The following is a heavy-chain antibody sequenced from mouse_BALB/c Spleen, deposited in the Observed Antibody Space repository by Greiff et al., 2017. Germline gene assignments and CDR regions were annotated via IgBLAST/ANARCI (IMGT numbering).Heavy chain of an antibody. CDR3: ARTPYYYGSSGYAMDY. V-gene: IGHV2-2*02. J-gene: IGHJ4*01. D-gene: IGHD1-1*01. CDR2: IWSGGST. Sequence: VQLQESGPGLVQPSQSLSITCTVSGFSLTSYGVHWVRQSPGKGLEWLGVIWSGGSTDYNAAFISRLSISKDNSKSQVFFKMNSLQANDTAIYYCARTPYYYGSSGYAMDYWGQGTSGTVPS. CDR1: GFSLTSYG.